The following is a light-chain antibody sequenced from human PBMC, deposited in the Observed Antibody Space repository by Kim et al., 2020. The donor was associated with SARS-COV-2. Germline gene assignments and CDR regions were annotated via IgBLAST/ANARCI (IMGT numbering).Light chain of an antibody. Sequence: GQSVTIACTGTSSDVVSYNRVSWYQQPPGTAPKLMIYEVSNRPSGVPDRFSGSKSGNTASLTISGLQAEDEADYYCYSFTSSTTWVFGGGTKLTVL. CDR2: EVS. CDR1: SSDVVSYNR. J-gene: IGLJ3*02. V-gene: IGLV2-18*02. CDR3: YSFTSSTTWV.